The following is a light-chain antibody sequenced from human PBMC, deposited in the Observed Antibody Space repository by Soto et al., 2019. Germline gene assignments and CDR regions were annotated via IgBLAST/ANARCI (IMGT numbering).Light chain of an antibody. CDR2: EAS. J-gene: IGKJ1*01. CDR3: QQYYSFWT. CDR1: RSVDKW. V-gene: IGKV1-5*02. Sequence: DIQMTQSPSTLSASLGDRVTIICRASRSVDKWLAWYQQKSGKAPKLLIYEASHLQSGVPSRFGGSGSETEFTLTINNLQPEDVATYYCQQYYSFWTFGQGTTVEV.